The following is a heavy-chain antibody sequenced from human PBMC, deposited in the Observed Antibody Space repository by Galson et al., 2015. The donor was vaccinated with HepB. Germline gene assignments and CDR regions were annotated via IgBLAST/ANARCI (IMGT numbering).Heavy chain of an antibody. D-gene: IGHD2-15*01. CDR3: ARGVVVAATVDY. CDR1: GGSISSGGYY. Sequence: TLSLTCTVSGGSISSGGYYWSWIRQHPGKGLEWIGYIYYSGSTYYNPSLKSRVTISVDTSKNQFSLKLSSVTAADTAVYYCARGVVVAATVDYWGQGTLVTVSS. CDR2: IYYSGST. V-gene: IGHV4-31*03. J-gene: IGHJ4*02.